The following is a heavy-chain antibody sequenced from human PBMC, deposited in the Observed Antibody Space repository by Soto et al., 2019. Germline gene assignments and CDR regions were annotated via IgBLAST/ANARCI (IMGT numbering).Heavy chain of an antibody. J-gene: IGHJ4*02. CDR3: AKELAEWLVRGYFDY. Sequence: SGGSLRLSCAASGFTFSSYAMSWVRQAPGKGLEWVSAISGSGGSTYYADSVKGRFTISRDNSKNTLYLQMNSLRAEDTAVYYCAKELAEWLVRGYFDYWGQGTLVTVSS. V-gene: IGHV3-23*01. D-gene: IGHD6-19*01. CDR1: GFTFSSYA. CDR2: ISGSGGST.